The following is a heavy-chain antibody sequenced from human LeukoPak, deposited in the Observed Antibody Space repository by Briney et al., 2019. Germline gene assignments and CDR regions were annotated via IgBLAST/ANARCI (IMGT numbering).Heavy chain of an antibody. D-gene: IGHD6-19*01. J-gene: IGHJ5*02. V-gene: IGHV4-4*07. CDR3: ARDSSGWQNWFDP. CDR2: IYTSGST. Sequence: SETLSLTCAVYGGSFSGYYWSWIRQPAGKGLEWIGRIYTSGSTNYNPSLKSRVTMSVDTSKNQFSLKLSSVTAADTAVYYCARDSSGWQNWFDPWGQGTLVTVSS. CDR1: GGSFSGYY.